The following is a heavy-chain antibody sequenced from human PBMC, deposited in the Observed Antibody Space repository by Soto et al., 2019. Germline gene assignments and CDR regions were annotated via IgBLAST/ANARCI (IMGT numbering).Heavy chain of an antibody. CDR2: INWDGRIT. Sequence: EVHLVESGGTVIQPGRSLRLSCAASGFIFDDFTMHWVRLLPGKDLQWVSYINWDGRITMYADSVKGRSTISRDNTNRHMYLQMNSVGYAATALSYCAQEEGVAVESPGDWGQGTLVTVSS. CDR3: AQEEGVAVESPGD. CDR1: GFIFDDFT. J-gene: IGHJ4*02. D-gene: IGHD6-19*01. V-gene: IGHV3-43*01.